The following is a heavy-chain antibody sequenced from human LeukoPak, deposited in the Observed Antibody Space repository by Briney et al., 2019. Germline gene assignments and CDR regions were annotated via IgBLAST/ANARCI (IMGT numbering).Heavy chain of an antibody. Sequence: PGRSLRLSCAASGFTFSFYTMNWVRQAPGKGLEWVSSISKSGYIVYAESVKGRFTTSRDNAKDTLYLQMDSLRAEDTAIYYCARDGPLSRNDRYAYESWGQGTLVTVSS. CDR2: ISKSGYI. V-gene: IGHV3-21*01. CDR3: ARDGPLSRNDRYAYES. J-gene: IGHJ4*02. CDR1: GFTFSFYT. D-gene: IGHD3-16*01.